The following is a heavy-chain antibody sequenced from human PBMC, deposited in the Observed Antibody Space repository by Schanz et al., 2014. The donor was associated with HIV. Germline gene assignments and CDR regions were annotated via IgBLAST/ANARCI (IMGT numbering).Heavy chain of an antibody. CDR3: ARDRERSGWYRKFYYGMDV. J-gene: IGHJ6*02. CDR1: GGTFMTYA. Sequence: QVQLVQSGAEVKKPGASVKVSCKASGGTFMTYAISWVRQAPGQGLEWMGWINPDNAGTNYAQKFQGRVTMTRDTSTSTAYMELRSLTSDDTAVYYCARDRERSGWYRKFYYGMDVWGQGTTVIVSS. V-gene: IGHV1-18*01. CDR2: INPDNAGT. D-gene: IGHD6-19*01.